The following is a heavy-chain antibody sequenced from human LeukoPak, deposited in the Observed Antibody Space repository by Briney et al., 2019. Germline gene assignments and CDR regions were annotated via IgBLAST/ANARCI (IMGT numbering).Heavy chain of an antibody. V-gene: IGHV1-46*01. Sequence: ASVKVSCKASGYTFTSYYMHWVRQAPGQGLEWMGIINPSGGSTSYAQKFQGRVTMTRDTSTSTVYMELSSLRSEDTAVYYCARSPTYDSSGYYSLGSGNWFDPWGQGTLVTVSS. CDR3: ARSPTYDSSGYYSLGSGNWFDP. CDR2: INPSGGST. CDR1: GYTFTSYY. D-gene: IGHD3-22*01. J-gene: IGHJ5*02.